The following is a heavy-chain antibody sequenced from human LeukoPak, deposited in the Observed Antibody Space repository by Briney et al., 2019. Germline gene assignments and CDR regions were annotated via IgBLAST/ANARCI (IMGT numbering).Heavy chain of an antibody. Sequence: GGSLRPSCAASGFTFSTYSMNWVRQAPGKGLEWVSYISSSSNTIYYADSVKGRFTISRDNAKHSLYLQMNSLRDEDTAVYYCARGRRVDVLTGFYNDYWGQGTLVTVSS. D-gene: IGHD3-9*01. CDR3: ARGRRVDVLTGFYNDY. CDR1: GFTFSTYS. CDR2: ISSSSNTI. V-gene: IGHV3-48*02. J-gene: IGHJ4*02.